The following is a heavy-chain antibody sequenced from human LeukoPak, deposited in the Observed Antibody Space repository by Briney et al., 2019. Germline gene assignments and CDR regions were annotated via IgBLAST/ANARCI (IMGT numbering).Heavy chain of an antibody. CDR1: GGTFSSYA. D-gene: IGHD2-2*01. V-gene: IGHV1-69*05. Sequence: SSVKVSCKASGGTFSSYAISWVRQAPGQGLEWMGGIIPILGTANYAQKFQGRVTITTDESTSTAYMELSSLRSEDTAVYYCARDLRGYCSSTSCYHNWFDPWGQGTLVTVSS. J-gene: IGHJ5*02. CDR2: IIPILGTA. CDR3: ARDLRGYCSSTSCYHNWFDP.